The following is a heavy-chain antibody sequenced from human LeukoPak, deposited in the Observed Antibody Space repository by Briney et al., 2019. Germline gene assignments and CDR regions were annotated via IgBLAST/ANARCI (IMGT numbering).Heavy chain of an antibody. CDR3: AKGLSYYYMDV. Sequence: GGSLRLSCAASGFTFDDYAMHWVRQAPGKGLEWVSGISWNSGSIGYADSVKGRFTISRDNAKNFLYLQMNSLRAEDTALYYCAKGLSYYYMDVWGKGTTVTVSS. J-gene: IGHJ6*03. CDR2: ISWNSGSI. V-gene: IGHV3-9*01. CDR1: GFTFDDYA. D-gene: IGHD3-16*02.